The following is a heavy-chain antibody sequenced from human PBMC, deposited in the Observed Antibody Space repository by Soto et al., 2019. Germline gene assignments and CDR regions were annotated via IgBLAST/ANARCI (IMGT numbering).Heavy chain of an antibody. CDR2: IWYDGSNE. Sequence: QVQLVESGGGVVQPGKSLRLSCAASGFSFSSYGMHWVRQAPGKGLEWVAVIWYDGSNEDYADSVKGRFAISRDNSKNTLYLQMNSLRADDTAVYDCARDRDYYDNSGYALDIWGQGTVVTVSS. CDR3: ARDRDYYDNSGYALDI. J-gene: IGHJ3*02. D-gene: IGHD3-22*01. V-gene: IGHV3-33*01. CDR1: GFSFSSYG.